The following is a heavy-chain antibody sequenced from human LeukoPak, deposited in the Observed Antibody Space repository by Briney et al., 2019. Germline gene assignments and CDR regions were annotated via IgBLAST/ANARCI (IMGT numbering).Heavy chain of an antibody. J-gene: IGHJ6*03. CDR3: ARAYSAAAIFYYYYYMDV. CDR1: GGSFSGHY. CDR2: INHSGST. V-gene: IGHV4-34*01. Sequence: SETLSLTCAVYGGSFSGHYWSWIRQPPGKGLEWIGEINHSGSTNYNPSLRSRVTISVDTSKNQFSLKLSSVTAADTAVYYCARAYSAAAIFYYYYYMDVWGKGTTVTVSS. D-gene: IGHD6-13*01.